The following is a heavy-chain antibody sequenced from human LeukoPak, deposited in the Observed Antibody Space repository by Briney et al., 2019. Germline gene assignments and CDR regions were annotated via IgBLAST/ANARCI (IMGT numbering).Heavy chain of an antibody. J-gene: IGHJ4*02. CDR1: GFTFDDYG. Sequence: GGSLRLSCVASGFTFDDYGMSWARRATGKGLEWVSGINWCGGSTGCADSVKGRFTISRDNAKNSLYLQMNSLRAEDTALYYCARVGPVRTYFDYWGQGTLVTVSS. CDR2: INWCGGST. V-gene: IGHV3-20*04. D-gene: IGHD3/OR15-3a*01. CDR3: ARVGPVRTYFDY.